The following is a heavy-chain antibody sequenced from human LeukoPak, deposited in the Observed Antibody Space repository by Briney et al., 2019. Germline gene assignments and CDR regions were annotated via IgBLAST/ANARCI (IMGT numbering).Heavy chain of an antibody. CDR1: GHTFTSYY. CDR3: ARRGDRGGYPHKFFFDY. D-gene: IGHD3-22*01. J-gene: IGHJ4*02. Sequence: ASVKVSCKASGHTFTSYYMVWVRQASGQGLEWLGIINPSGVSATYAQKFQGRVTMTRDTSTSTVYLEVSSLSPEDTAVYYCARRGDRGGYPHKFFFDYWGQGSLVTVSS. CDR2: INPSGVSA. V-gene: IGHV1-46*01.